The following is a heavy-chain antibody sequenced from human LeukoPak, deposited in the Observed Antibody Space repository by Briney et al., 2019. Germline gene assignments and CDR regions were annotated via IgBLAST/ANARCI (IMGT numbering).Heavy chain of an antibody. V-gene: IGHV3-23*01. CDR2: LSGSGSST. Sequence: GGSLRLSCAPSGLSLYNYAIWWVRQTPRNGLEWVSALSGSGSSTYYADSVKGRFTISRDNSKHTLYLQMNSLRAEDSAVYYCAKPYCESPAWGQGTLVTVSS. CDR3: AKPYCESPA. D-gene: IGHD2-8*02. CDR1: GLSLYNYA. J-gene: IGHJ4*02.